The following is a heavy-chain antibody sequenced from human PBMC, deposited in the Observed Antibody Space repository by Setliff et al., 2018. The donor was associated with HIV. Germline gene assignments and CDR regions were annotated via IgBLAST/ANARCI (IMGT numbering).Heavy chain of an antibody. V-gene: IGHV3-21*01. CDR3: AREEEHIVVGDAFDI. J-gene: IGHJ3*02. CDR1: GFTVSSNY. CDR2: ISSSSSYI. Sequence: GGSLRLSCAASGFTVSSNYMSWVRQAPGKGLEWVSSISSSSSYIYYADSLKGRFTISRDNAKNSLYLQMNSLRAEDTAVYYCAREEEHIVVGDAFDIWGQGTMVTVSS. D-gene: IGHD2-21*01.